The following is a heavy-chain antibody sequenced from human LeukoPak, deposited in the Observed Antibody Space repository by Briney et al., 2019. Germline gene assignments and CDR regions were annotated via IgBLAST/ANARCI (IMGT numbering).Heavy chain of an antibody. CDR3: ARDRSLGGRRNDY. CDR1: GYTFTDDG. J-gene: IGHJ4*02. CDR2: ISAYNGNT. V-gene: IGHV1-18*01. Sequence: ASVKVSCKASGYTFTDDGIGWVRQAPGQGLEWMGWISAYNGNTNYAQKLQGRVTMTTDTSTSTAYMELRSLRSDDTAVYYCARDRSLGGRRNDYWGQGTLVTVS. D-gene: IGHD1-26*01.